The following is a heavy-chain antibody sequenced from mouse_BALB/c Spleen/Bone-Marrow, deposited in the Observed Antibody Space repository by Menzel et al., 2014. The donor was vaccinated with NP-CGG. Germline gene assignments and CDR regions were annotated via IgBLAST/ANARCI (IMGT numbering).Heavy chain of an antibody. CDR3: ARPYYRYLYFDY. CDR2: VNPDSSTI. J-gene: IGHJ2*01. Sequence: EVQRVESGGGLVQPGRSLKLSCAASGFDFXRYWMNWVRQAPGKGLEWIGEVNPDSSTINYTPSLKDKFIISRDNAKNTLYLQMSKVRSEDTALYYCARPYYRYLYFDYWGQGTTLTVSS. V-gene: IGHV4-1*02. CDR1: GFDFXRYW. D-gene: IGHD2-14*01.